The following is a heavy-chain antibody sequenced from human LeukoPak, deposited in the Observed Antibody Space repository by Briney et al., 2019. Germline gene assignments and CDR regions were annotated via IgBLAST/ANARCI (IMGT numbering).Heavy chain of an antibody. Sequence: PGGSLRLSCAASGFTFSSYAMSWVRQAPGKGLEWVSTIGGSGGRTYYADSVRGRITSSRDNSKNTLYLHVNSLRAEDTALYYCAKCYYYDSSDYYYRYDAFDIWGLGTMVTVSS. V-gene: IGHV3-23*01. CDR2: IGGSGGRT. J-gene: IGHJ3*02. CDR3: AKCYYYDSSDYYYRYDAFDI. CDR1: GFTFSSYA. D-gene: IGHD3-22*01.